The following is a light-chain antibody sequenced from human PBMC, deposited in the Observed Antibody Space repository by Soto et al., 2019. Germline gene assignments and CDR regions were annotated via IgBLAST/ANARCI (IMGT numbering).Light chain of an antibody. CDR2: GAS. Sequence: EIVMTQSPATLSVSPGERATLSCRASQSVSSNLAWYQQKPGQAPRLLIYGASTRATGIPARFSGSGSGTKFTLTISSLQSEYFAVYYCQQYNNWPITFGQGTRLEIK. V-gene: IGKV3-15*01. CDR1: QSVSSN. CDR3: QQYNNWPIT. J-gene: IGKJ5*01.